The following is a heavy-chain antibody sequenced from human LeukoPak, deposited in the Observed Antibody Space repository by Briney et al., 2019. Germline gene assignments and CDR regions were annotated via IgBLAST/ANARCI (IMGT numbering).Heavy chain of an antibody. V-gene: IGHV1-2*04. D-gene: IGHD1-14*01. Sequence: ASVKVSCKASGYTLSGYYMHWVRQAPGQGLEWMGWINPNSGGTNYAQKFQGWVTMTRDTSISTAYMELSRLRSDDTAVYCCASANPYYYYGMDVWGQGTTVTVSS. J-gene: IGHJ6*02. CDR2: INPNSGGT. CDR3: ASANPYYYYGMDV. CDR1: GYTLSGYY.